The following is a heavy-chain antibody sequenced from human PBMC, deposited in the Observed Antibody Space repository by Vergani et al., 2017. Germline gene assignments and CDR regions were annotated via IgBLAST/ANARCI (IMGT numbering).Heavy chain of an antibody. D-gene: IGHD1-26*01. CDR1: GGSISSGGYY. V-gene: IGHV4-31*03. Sequence: QVQLQESGPGLVKPSQTLFLTCTVSGGSISSGGYYWSWIRQHPGKGLEWIGYIYYSGSTYYNPSLKSRVTISVDTSKNQFSLKLSSVTSADTAVYYCARVGERIVGATGYYYYGIDVWGQGTTVTVSS. CDR2: IYYSGST. CDR3: ARVGERIVGATGYYYYGIDV. J-gene: IGHJ6*02.